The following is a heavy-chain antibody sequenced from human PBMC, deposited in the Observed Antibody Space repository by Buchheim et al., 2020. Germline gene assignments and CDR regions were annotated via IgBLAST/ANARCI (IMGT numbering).Heavy chain of an antibody. CDR3: ARNGYYTMDV. V-gene: IGHV4-4*02. J-gene: IGHJ6*02. D-gene: IGHD2-8*01. Sequence: QVQLQESGPGLVKPSGTLSLTCDVSGDSMSSHDWWSWARQPPGKGLEWIGEIHHGGRTNYSPSLKGRITISVDKSKTNFSLRLSSLTAADTAVYYCARNGYYTMDVWGQGTT. CDR2: IHHGGRT. CDR1: GDSMSSHDW.